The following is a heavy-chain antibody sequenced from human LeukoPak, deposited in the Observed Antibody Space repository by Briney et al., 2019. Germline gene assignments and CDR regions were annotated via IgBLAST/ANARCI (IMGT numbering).Heavy chain of an antibody. D-gene: IGHD3-3*01. V-gene: IGHV4-34*01. J-gene: IGHJ6*03. Sequence: SETLSLTCAVYGGSFSGYYWSRIRQPPGKGLEWIGEINHSGSTNYNPSLKSRVTISVDTSKNQFSLKLSSVTAADTAVYYCARGRAWSAPPNYYYYYYMDVWGKGTTVTVSS. CDR2: INHSGST. CDR3: ARGRAWSAPPNYYYYYYMDV. CDR1: GGSFSGYY.